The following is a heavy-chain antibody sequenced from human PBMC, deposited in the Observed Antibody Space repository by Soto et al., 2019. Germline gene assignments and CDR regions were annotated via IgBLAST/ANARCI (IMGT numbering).Heavy chain of an antibody. D-gene: IGHD1-26*01. J-gene: IGHJ4*02. V-gene: IGHV4-39*01. CDR1: GGSVSSSTYY. CDR3: APVGIGTKTVDY. Sequence: QLQLQESGPGLVKPSETLSLTCIVSGGSVSSSTYYWAWIRQFPGKGLEWIGSIYYSGSTYYNPSLTSRITISIDRSKNQFSLKLTSVTAADTAVYYCAPVGIGTKTVDYWGQGTLVTVSS. CDR2: IYYSGST.